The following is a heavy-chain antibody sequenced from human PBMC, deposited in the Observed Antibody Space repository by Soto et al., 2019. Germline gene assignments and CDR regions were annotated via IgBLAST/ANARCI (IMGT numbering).Heavy chain of an antibody. D-gene: IGHD3-3*01. CDR3: AREFAAYTNCGVVIPNYFDY. V-gene: IGHV1-46*03. CDR2: INPSGGST. Sequence: GASVKVSCKASGYTFTSYYMHWVRQAPGQGLEWMGIINPSGGSTSYAQKFQGRVTMTRDTSTSTVYMELSSLRSEDTAVYYCAREFAAYTNCGVVIPNYFDYWGQGTLVTVSS. CDR1: GYTFTSYY. J-gene: IGHJ4*02.